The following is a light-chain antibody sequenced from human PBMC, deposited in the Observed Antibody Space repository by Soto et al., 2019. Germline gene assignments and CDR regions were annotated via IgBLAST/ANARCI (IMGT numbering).Light chain of an antibody. J-gene: IGKJ1*01. CDR3: QQYGSSSWT. V-gene: IGKV3-20*01. Sequence: EIVFTQSPGTLSLSPGKRATLSCRASQSISSSYLAWCQQRPGQAPRLLIYGASSRDTGIPDRFSGSGAGTECTRTISRLEPEDFAVDYCQQYGSSSWTFGQGTKVDIK. CDR1: QSISSSY. CDR2: GAS.